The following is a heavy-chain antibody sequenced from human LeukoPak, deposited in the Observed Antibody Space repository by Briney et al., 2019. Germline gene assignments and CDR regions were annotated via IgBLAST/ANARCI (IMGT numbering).Heavy chain of an antibody. J-gene: IGHJ3*02. CDR2: IIPIFGTA. CDR3: ARVGLAARQSAFDI. V-gene: IGHV1-69*05. CDR1: GGTFSSYA. Sequence: ASVKVSCKASGGTFSSYAISWVRQAPGQGLEWMGGIIPIFGTANYAQKFQGRVTITTDESTSTAYMELSSLRSEDTAVYYCARVGLAARQSAFDIWGQGTMVTVSS. D-gene: IGHD6-25*01.